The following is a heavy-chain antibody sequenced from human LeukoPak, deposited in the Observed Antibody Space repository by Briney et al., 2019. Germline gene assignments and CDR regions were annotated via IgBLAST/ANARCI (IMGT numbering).Heavy chain of an antibody. V-gene: IGHV4-30-4*01. CDR3: ARSNRASYCGGDCYPYFDY. Sequence: TSQTLSHTCTVSGGSISSGDYYWSWIRQPPGKGLEWIGYIYYSGSTYYNPSLKSRVTISVDTSKNQFSLKLSSVTAADTAVYYCARSNRASYCGGDCYPYFDYWGQGTLVTVSS. CDR2: IYYSGST. D-gene: IGHD2-21*02. CDR1: GGSISSGDYY. J-gene: IGHJ4*02.